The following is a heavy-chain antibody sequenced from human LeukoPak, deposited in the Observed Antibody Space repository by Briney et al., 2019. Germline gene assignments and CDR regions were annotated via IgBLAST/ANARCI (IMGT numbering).Heavy chain of an antibody. CDR1: GGSISSGYYY. J-gene: IGHJ4*02. Sequence: SETLSLTCTVSGGSISSGYYYWSWIRQPAGKGLEWIGRIYTSGSTNYNPSLKSRVTMSVDTSNNQFSLKLSSVTAADTAVYYCARGRGVKYNSDRICSFDYWGQGTLVTVSS. CDR3: ARGRGVKYNSDRICSFDY. D-gene: IGHD1-1*01. CDR2: IYTSGST. V-gene: IGHV4-61*02.